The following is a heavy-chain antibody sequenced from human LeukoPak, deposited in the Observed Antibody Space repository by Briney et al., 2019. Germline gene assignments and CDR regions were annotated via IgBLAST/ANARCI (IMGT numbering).Heavy chain of an antibody. V-gene: IGHV3-74*01. CDR2: INSVGSST. CDR3: ARSPSAYYYDSSGLDFDY. CDR1: GFTFSSYW. J-gene: IGHJ4*02. Sequence: GGSLRLSCAASGFTFSSYWMHWVRQAPGKGLVWVSRINSVGSSTSYADSVKGRFTISRDNAKNTLYLQMNSLRAEDTAVYYCARSPSAYYYDSSGLDFDYWGQGTLVTVSS. D-gene: IGHD3-22*01.